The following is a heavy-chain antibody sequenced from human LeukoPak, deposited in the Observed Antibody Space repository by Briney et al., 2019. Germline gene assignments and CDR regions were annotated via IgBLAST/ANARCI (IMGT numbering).Heavy chain of an antibody. D-gene: IGHD4-17*01. CDR1: GFTFSSYS. CDR2: ISSSSYI. J-gene: IGHJ5*02. Sequence: GGSLRLSCAASGFTFSSYSMNWVRQAPGKGLEWVSSISSSSYIYYADSVKGRFTISRDNSKNTLYLQMNSLRAEDTALYYCAKAAYGDYVNWFDPWGQGILVIVSS. CDR3: AKAAYGDYVNWFDP. V-gene: IGHV3-21*04.